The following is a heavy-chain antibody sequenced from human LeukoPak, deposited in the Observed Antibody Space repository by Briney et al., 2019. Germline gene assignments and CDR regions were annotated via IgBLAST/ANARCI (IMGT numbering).Heavy chain of an antibody. V-gene: IGHV3-21*01. CDR2: ISSGSSYI. Sequence: GGSLRFSCSASGFTFSSYSMNWVRQAPGKGLKWVLSISSGSSYIYYADSVKGRFTISTANAKTSLYLQMISLRAADMAVYECARDSLNKDDYWGQGTLVTVSS. CDR1: GFTFSSYS. J-gene: IGHJ4*02. D-gene: IGHD1/OR15-1a*01. CDR3: ARDSLNKDDY.